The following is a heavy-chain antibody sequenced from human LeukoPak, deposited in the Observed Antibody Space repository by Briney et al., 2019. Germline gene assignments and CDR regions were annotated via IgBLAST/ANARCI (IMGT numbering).Heavy chain of an antibody. J-gene: IGHJ4*02. D-gene: IGHD6-19*01. Sequence: GGSLRLSCAASGFTFSSYWMSWVRQAPGKGLEWVAKIKQDGSEKYYVDSVKGRFTISRDNSKNTLYLQMNSLRAEDTAVYSCARDLAIAVAGTPSNYWGQGTLVTVSS. CDR1: GFTFSSYW. V-gene: IGHV3-7*01. CDR2: IKQDGSEK. CDR3: ARDLAIAVAGTPSNY.